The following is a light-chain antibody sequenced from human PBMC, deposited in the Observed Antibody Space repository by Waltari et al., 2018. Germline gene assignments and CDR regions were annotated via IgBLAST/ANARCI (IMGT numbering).Light chain of an antibody. CDR1: SSNIGGNI. CDR2: SNG. V-gene: IGLV1-44*01. Sequence: QSVLTQPPSASGTPGQRVTISCSGSSSNIGGNIVNWYRQVPGTAPKLLIHSNGLRPAGVPYRFSGSKSGTSASRAISGLQSEDEADYYCVAWDDTLSGMVYGGGTKLTVL. J-gene: IGLJ3*02. CDR3: VAWDDTLSGMV.